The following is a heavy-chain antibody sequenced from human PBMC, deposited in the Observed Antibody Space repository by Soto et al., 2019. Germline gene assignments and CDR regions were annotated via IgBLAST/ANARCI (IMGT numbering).Heavy chain of an antibody. CDR3: ARALDGSGSQAPNYYYYYYMDV. D-gene: IGHD3-10*01. J-gene: IGHJ6*03. CDR2: IGTAGDT. CDR1: GFTFSSYD. Sequence: GGSLRLSCAASGFTFSSYDMHWVRQATGKGLEWVSAIGTAGDTYYPGSVKGRFTISRENAKNSLYLQMNSLRAGDTAVYYCARALDGSGSQAPNYYYYYYMDVWGKGTTVTVSS. V-gene: IGHV3-13*01.